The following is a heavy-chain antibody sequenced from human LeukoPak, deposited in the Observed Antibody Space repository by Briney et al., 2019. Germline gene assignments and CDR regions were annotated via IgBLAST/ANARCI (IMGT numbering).Heavy chain of an antibody. CDR3: ARWMVRPGGVRYMGYFDY. J-gene: IGHJ4*02. V-gene: IGHV3-21*01. CDR1: GFTFSTYN. Sequence: GGSLRLSCAASGFTFSTYNMNWVRQAPGKGLEWVSSISSSSSYIYYADSVKGRFTISRDNAKNSLYLQMNSLRAEDTAVYYCARWMVRPGGVRYMGYFDYWGQGTLVTVSS. D-gene: IGHD5-18*01. CDR2: ISSSSSYI.